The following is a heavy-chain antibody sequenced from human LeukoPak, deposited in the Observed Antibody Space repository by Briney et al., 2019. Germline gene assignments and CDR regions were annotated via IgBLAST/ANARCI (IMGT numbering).Heavy chain of an antibody. CDR3: AKRLNDYGLRGYYYGMDV. CDR1: GFTFSSYG. Sequence: GRSLRLSCAASGFTFSSYGMHWVRQAPGKGLEWVAVISYDGSNKYYADSVKGRFTISRDNSKNTLYLQMNSLRAEDTAVYYCAKRLNDYGLRGYYYGMDVWGQGTTVTVSS. D-gene: IGHD4-17*01. V-gene: IGHV3-30*18. J-gene: IGHJ6*02. CDR2: ISYDGSNK.